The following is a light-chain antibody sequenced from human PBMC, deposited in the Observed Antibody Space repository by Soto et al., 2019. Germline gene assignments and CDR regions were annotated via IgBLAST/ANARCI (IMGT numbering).Light chain of an antibody. CDR3: LQDYNYPRT. V-gene: IGKV1-6*01. Sequence: ALQMTQSPSSLSASVGDRVNITCRASQGIRNDLGWYQQKPGKAPNLLIYAASSLQSGVPSRFSGSGSGTDFTLTISSLQPEDFATYYCLQDYNYPRTFGQGTKVDI. J-gene: IGKJ1*01. CDR2: AAS. CDR1: QGIRND.